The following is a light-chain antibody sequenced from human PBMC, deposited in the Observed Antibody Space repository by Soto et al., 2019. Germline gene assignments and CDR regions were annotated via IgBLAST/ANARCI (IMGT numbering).Light chain of an antibody. CDR3: QQSNDYPLT. CDR1: QAISSY. V-gene: IGKV1-9*01. Sequence: DIQLTQSPSFLSASVGDRVTITCRASQAISSYLAWYQQKPGKPPKLLIYGASTLQSDVPSRFNGSGSGTEFTLTVSTLQAEVSATYYCQQSNDYPLTFGGGTKVEIK. J-gene: IGKJ4*01. CDR2: GAS.